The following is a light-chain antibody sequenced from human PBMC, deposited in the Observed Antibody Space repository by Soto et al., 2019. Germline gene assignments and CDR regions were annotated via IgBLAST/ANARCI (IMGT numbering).Light chain of an antibody. Sequence: EIVLAQSPGTLSLSPGXRATLSCRASQSVSSSYLAWYQQKPGQAPRLLIYDTSSRATGIPDKFGGSGSGTDFTLTISRLEPEDFAVYYCQQYGSSPSTFGQGTKLEIQ. CDR1: QSVSSSY. CDR3: QQYGSSPST. J-gene: IGKJ2*01. V-gene: IGKV3-20*01. CDR2: DTS.